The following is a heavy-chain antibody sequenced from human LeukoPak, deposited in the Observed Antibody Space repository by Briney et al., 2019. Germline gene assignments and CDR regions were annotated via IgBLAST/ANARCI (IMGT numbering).Heavy chain of an antibody. Sequence: PSETLSLTCTVSGGSISSSSYYWGWIRQPPGKGLEWIGYIYHSGSTYYNPSLKSRVTISVDRSKNQFSLKLSSVTAADTAVYYCASVVPAAIQAPGDYWGQGTLVTVSS. CDR2: IYHSGST. CDR1: GGSISSSSYY. J-gene: IGHJ4*02. CDR3: ASVVPAAIQAPGDY. V-gene: IGHV4-39*07. D-gene: IGHD2-2*02.